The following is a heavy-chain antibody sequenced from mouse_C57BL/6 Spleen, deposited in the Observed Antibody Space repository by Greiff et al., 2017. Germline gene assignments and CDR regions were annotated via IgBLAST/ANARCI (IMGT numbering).Heavy chain of an antibody. V-gene: IGHV1-82*01. D-gene: IGHD2-3*01. Sequence: VQLQQSGPELVKPGASVKISCKASGYAFSSSWMNWVKQRPGKGLEWIGRIYPGDGDTNYNGKFKGKATLTADKSSSTAYMQLSSLTSEDSAVYYCTTGWLLRAMDYWGQGTSVTVSS. CDR2: IYPGDGDT. J-gene: IGHJ4*01. CDR1: GYAFSSSW. CDR3: TTGWLLRAMDY.